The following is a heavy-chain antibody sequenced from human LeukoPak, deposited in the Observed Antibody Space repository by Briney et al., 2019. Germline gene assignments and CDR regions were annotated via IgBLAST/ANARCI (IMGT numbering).Heavy chain of an antibody. J-gene: IGHJ4*02. V-gene: IGHV1-69*05. CDR2: IIPIFGTA. CDR1: GGTFSSYA. D-gene: IGHD6-19*01. Sequence: GSSVKVSCKASGGTFSSYAISWVRRAPGQGLEWMGGIIPIFGTANYAQKFQGRVTITTDESMSTAYMELSSLRSEDTAVYYCAREKRAVAGLDYWGQGTLVTVSS. CDR3: AREKRAVAGLDY.